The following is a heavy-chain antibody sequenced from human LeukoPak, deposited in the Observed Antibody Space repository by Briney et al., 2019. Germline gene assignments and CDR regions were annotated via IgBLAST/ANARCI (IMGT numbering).Heavy chain of an antibody. CDR1: GFTFSQYA. CDR3: ARSKYSSLYYGMDV. V-gene: IGHV3-33*01. D-gene: IGHD6-13*01. Sequence: GGSLRLSYAASGFTFSQYAMHWVRQAPGKGLEWVAAIWYDGSNDYYADSVKGRFTISRDNSKNTLSLQMNSLRAEDTALYYCARSKYSSLYYGMDVWGQGTTVTVSS. CDR2: IWYDGSND. J-gene: IGHJ6*02.